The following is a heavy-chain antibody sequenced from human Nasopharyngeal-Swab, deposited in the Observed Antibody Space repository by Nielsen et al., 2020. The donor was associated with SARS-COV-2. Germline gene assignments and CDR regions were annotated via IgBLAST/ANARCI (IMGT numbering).Heavy chain of an antibody. CDR2: ISGSGGST. D-gene: IGHD6-19*01. Sequence: GESLKISCAASGFTFSSYAMSWVRQAPGKGPEWVSAISGSGGSTYYADSAKGRFTISRDNSKNTLYLQMNSLRAEDTAVYYCAKDDRRSQWLVDYYYGMDVWGQGTTVTVSS. CDR1: GFTFSSYA. CDR3: AKDDRRSQWLVDYYYGMDV. J-gene: IGHJ6*02. V-gene: IGHV3-23*01.